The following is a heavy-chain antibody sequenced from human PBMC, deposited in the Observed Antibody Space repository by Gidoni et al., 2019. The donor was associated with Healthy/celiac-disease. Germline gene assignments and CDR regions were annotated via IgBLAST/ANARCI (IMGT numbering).Heavy chain of an antibody. J-gene: IGHJ3*02. CDR1: GGTFSRYA. Sequence: QVQLVQSGAEVKKPGSSVKVSCTASGGTFSRYAISWVRQAPGQGLEWMGGIIPIFGTANYAQKFQGRVTITADESTSTAYMELSSLRSEDTAVYYCARDTDTAMVTDAFDIWGQGTMVTVSS. CDR2: IIPIFGTA. V-gene: IGHV1-69*01. D-gene: IGHD5-18*01. CDR3: ARDTDTAMVTDAFDI.